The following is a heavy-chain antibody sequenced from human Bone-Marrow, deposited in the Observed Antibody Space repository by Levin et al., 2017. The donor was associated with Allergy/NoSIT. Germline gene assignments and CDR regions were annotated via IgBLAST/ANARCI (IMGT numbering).Heavy chain of an antibody. V-gene: IGHV3-49*03. J-gene: IGHJ6*02. CDR2: IKGNAYGGTT. CDR3: SRDFGYYDHHGMDV. Sequence: GESLKISCPASGFNFGDYAMSWFRQAPGKGLEWVGLIKGNAYGGTTDYAASVEGRFTFSRDDSKRIVYLEMNSLKTEDTAVYYCSRDFGYYDHHGMDVWGQGTTVTVSS. D-gene: IGHD3-9*01. CDR1: GFNFGDYA.